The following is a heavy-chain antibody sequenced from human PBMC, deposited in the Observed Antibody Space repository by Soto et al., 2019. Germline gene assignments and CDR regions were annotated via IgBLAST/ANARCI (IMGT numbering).Heavy chain of an antibody. CDR3: ARDSRGSIYLSHFGY. CDR1: DGYIRNYC. D-gene: IGHD6-19*01. CDR2: IYSTGST. J-gene: IGHJ4*02. V-gene: IGHV4-4*07. Sequence: SEPLSLTNTVSDGYIRNYCGSWVRQPAGKGLEWIGRIYSTGSTNYNPSLKSRVTMSVDTSTNQISLKLRSVTAADTAVYSCARDSRGSIYLSHFGYWGQGILVTVSS.